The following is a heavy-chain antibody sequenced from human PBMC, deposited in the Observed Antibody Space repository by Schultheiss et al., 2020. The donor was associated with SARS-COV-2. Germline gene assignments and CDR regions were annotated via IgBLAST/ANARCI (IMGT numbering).Heavy chain of an antibody. J-gene: IGHJ4*02. Sequence: GESLKISCAASGFTFDDYGMSWVRQAPGKGLEWVSAISGSGGSTYYADSVKGRFTISRDNSKNTLYLQMNSLRAEDTAVYYCAKVSLGDVSYMYNFDYWGQGTLVTVSS. CDR1: GFTFDDYG. CDR2: ISGSGGST. V-gene: IGHV3-23*01. CDR3: AKVSLGDVSYMYNFDY. D-gene: IGHD1-26*01.